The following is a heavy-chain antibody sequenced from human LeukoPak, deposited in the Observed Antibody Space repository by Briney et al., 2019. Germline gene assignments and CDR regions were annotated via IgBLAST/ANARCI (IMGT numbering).Heavy chain of an antibody. CDR1: GFTFNNYW. D-gene: IGHD3-10*01. Sequence: PGGSLRLSCAASGFTFNNYWMNWVRQAPGEGLEWVANIKEDGSEKYYVDSVKGRFTITRDNAKNSVYLQMNSLRAEDTAVYYCARDGALRYRFGEFVPRFDPWGQGTLVTVSS. J-gene: IGHJ5*02. CDR2: IKEDGSEK. CDR3: ARDGALRYRFGEFVPRFDP. V-gene: IGHV3-7*01.